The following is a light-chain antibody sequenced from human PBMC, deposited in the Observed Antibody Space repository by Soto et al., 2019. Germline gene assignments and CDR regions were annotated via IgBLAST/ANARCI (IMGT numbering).Light chain of an antibody. Sequence: QSALTQPPSVSGSPGQSVAISCTGTSSDVGGYNRVSWYQQPPGKAPKLLIYDVSNRPSGGSTRFSGSKSGNTASLTISGLQAEDEADYYCTSDASSSAYVFGPGTKLTVL. CDR2: DVS. CDR3: TSDASSSAYV. CDR1: SSDVGGYNR. J-gene: IGLJ1*01. V-gene: IGLV2-18*02.